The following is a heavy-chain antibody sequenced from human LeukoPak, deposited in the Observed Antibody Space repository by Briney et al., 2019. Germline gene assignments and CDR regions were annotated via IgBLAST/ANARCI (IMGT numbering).Heavy chain of an antibody. CDR2: IKSKTDGGTT. CDR3: TTVSRVVPDY. J-gene: IGHJ4*02. D-gene: IGHD3-3*01. CDR1: GFTFSSYG. Sequence: GRSLRLSCAASGFTFSSYGMHWVRQAPGKGLEWVGRIKSKTDGGTTDHAAPVKGRFTISRDDSKNTLYPQMNSLKTEDTAVYYCTTVSRVVPDYWGQGTLVTVSS. V-gene: IGHV3-15*01.